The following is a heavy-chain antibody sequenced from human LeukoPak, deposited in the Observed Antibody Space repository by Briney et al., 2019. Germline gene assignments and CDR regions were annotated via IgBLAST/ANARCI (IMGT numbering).Heavy chain of an antibody. CDR3: ARGGGDLAYCGGDCFSDAFDI. J-gene: IGHJ3*02. Sequence: PGGSLRLSCAASGFTVSSNYMSWVRQAPGKGLEWVSVIYSGGSTYYADSVKGRFTISRDNYKNTLYLQMNSLRAEDTAVYYCARGGGDLAYCGGDCFSDAFDIWGQGTMVTVSS. V-gene: IGHV3-53*01. CDR2: IYSGGST. CDR1: GFTVSSNY. D-gene: IGHD2-21*02.